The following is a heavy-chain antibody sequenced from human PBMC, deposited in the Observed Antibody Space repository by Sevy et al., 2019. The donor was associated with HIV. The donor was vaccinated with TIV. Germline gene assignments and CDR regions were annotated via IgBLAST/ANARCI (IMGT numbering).Heavy chain of an antibody. J-gene: IGHJ6*02. CDR2: IRSKANSYAT. CDR3: TRHGEDSNYGYYYGMDV. CDR1: GFTFSGSA. Sequence: GGSLRLSCAASGFTFSGSAMHWVRQASGKGLEWVGRIRSKANSYATAYAASVKGRFTISRDDSKNTAYLQMNSLKTEDTAVYYCTRHGEDSNYGYYYGMDVWGQGTTVTVSS. D-gene: IGHD4-4*01. V-gene: IGHV3-73*01.